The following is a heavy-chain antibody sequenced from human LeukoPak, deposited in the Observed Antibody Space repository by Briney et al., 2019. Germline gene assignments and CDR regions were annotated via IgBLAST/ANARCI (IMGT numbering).Heavy chain of an antibody. J-gene: IGHJ4*02. Sequence: ASVKVSCKASGYTFTSYGISWVRLAPGRGLEWMGWISAYNGNTNYAQKLQGRVTTTTDTSTSTAYMELRSLRSDDTAVYYCAKDDYYDTSGRYWGQGTLVTVSS. CDR3: AKDDYYDTSGRY. D-gene: IGHD3-22*01. V-gene: IGHV1-18*01. CDR1: GYTFTSYG. CDR2: ISAYNGNT.